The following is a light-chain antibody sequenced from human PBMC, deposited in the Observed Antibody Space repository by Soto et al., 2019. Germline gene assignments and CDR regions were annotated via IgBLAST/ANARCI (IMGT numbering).Light chain of an antibody. CDR2: GDN. Sequence: QSVLTQPPSASGTPGQSVTISCSGSGSNIGSNSVSWYQQVPGTAPKLLIYGDNRRPSGVPDRFTGSKSGTSASLAISGLQSQDEADYYCESWDDSPSGLVLFGGGTKLTV. CDR1: GSNIGSNS. V-gene: IGLV1-44*01. CDR3: ESWDDSPSGLVL. J-gene: IGLJ2*01.